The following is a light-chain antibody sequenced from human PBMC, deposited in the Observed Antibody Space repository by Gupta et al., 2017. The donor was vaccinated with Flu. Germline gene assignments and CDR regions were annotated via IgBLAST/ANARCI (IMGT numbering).Light chain of an antibody. Sequence: EIVMTQSPATLSVSPGEKVTLSCRATQSVNNNLAWYQQKPAKAPSLLIYFASTRAPTVPSRFSGSGGGREVTLTISSRESEDVAGYYCQQHYNWPPWTFGQGTKVEVK. V-gene: IGKV3-15*01. CDR3: QQHYNWPPWT. J-gene: IGKJ1*01. CDR1: QSVNNN. CDR2: FAS.